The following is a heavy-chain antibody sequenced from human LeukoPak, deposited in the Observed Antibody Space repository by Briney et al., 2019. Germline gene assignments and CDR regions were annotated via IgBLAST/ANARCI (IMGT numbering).Heavy chain of an antibody. D-gene: IGHD1-26*01. CDR2: ISSSSSYT. J-gene: IGHJ6*02. V-gene: IGHV3-11*05. CDR3: ARDTPRELPYYYGMDV. CDR1: GFXFSDYY. Sequence: GGSLGLSCAASGFXFSDYYMSWIRQAPGKGLEWVSYISSSSSYTNYADSVKGRFTISRDNAKNSLYLQMNSLRAEDTAVYYCARDTPRELPYYYGMDVWGQGTTVTVSS.